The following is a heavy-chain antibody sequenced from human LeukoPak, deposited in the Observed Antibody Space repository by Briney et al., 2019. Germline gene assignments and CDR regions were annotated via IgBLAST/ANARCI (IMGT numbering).Heavy chain of an antibody. V-gene: IGHV3-30-3*01. Sequence: GGSLRLSCAASGFTFSSYAMHWVRQAPGKGLEWVAVISYDGSNKYYADSVKGRFTISRDNSKNTLHLQMNSLRAEDTAVYYCARAVAAPGLYYYYYGMDVWGQGTTVTVSS. J-gene: IGHJ6*02. D-gene: IGHD6-19*01. CDR3: ARAVAAPGLYYYYYGMDV. CDR2: ISYDGSNK. CDR1: GFTFSSYA.